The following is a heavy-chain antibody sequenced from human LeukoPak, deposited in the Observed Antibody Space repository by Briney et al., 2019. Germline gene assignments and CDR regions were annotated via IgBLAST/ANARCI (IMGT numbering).Heavy chain of an antibody. Sequence: GGSLRLSCAASGFTFSSYAMHWVRQAPGKGLEWVAFIRYDGSNKYYADSVRGRFTISRDNSKKTLYLQMNSLRAEDTAVYFCAKGSKAVLFTRDRYMDVWGKGTTVTISS. CDR2: IRYDGSNK. CDR3: AKGSKAVLFTRDRYMDV. V-gene: IGHV3-30*02. J-gene: IGHJ6*03. CDR1: GFTFSSYA. D-gene: IGHD6-19*01.